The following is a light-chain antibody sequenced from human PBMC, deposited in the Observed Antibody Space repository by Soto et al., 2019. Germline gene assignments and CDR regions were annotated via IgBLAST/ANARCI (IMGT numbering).Light chain of an antibody. CDR1: SSDVGGHNY. CDR3: NSYTPTTVV. V-gene: IGLV2-14*01. J-gene: IGLJ1*01. Sequence: QSVLTQPASVSGSPGQSITVSCTGTSSDVGGHNYVSWFQQHPGQAPKLLIYEVTTRPSGVSTRFSGSKSGNTASLTISGLQPEDGADYYCNSYTPTTVVFGTGTKVTVL. CDR2: EVT.